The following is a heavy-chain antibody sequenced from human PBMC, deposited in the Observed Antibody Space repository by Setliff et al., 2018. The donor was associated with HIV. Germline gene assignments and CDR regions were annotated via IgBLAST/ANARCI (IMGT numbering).Heavy chain of an antibody. D-gene: IGHD6-13*01. CDR3: ARQSTMAAAAFDY. Sequence: PSETLSLTCTVSGGSISSHYWSWIRQPPGKGLEWIGSIYYSGSTNYNPSLKSRVTISVDTSKNQFSLKLASVTAADTAIYYCARQSTMAAAAFDYWGQGTLVTVSS. V-gene: IGHV4-59*08. CDR2: IYYSGST. CDR1: GGSISSHY. J-gene: IGHJ4*02.